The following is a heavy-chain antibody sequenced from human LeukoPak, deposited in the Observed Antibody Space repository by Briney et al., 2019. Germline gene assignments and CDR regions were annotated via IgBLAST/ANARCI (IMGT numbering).Heavy chain of an antibody. J-gene: IGHJ3*02. CDR3: ARLAADGAFDI. D-gene: IGHD6-25*01. CDR1: GYTFTGYY. V-gene: IGHV1-2*02. CDR2: INPNSGGT. Sequence: ASVKVSCKASGYTFTGYYMHWVRQAPGQGLEWMGWINPNSGGTSYAQKFQGRVTMTSDTSISTAYMELSRLRSDDTAVYYCARLAADGAFDIWGQGTMVTVSS.